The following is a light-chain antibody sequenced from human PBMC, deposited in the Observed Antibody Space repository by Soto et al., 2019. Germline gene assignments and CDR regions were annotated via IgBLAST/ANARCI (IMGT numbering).Light chain of an antibody. V-gene: IGLV1-44*01. J-gene: IGLJ1*01. CDR1: SSNIGSHT. CDR3: AAWDDSLNGYV. CDR2: SNN. Sequence: QSVLTQPPSASGTPGQRVTISCSGSSSNIGSHTVNWYQQLPGTAPKLLIYSNNQRPSRVPDRFSGSKSGTSASLAISGLQSEDDAEYYCAAWDDSLNGYVFGTGTKLTVL.